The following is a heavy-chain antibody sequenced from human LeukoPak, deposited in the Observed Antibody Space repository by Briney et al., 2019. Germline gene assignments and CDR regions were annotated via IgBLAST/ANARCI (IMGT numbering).Heavy chain of an antibody. V-gene: IGHV3-53*01. Sequence: GGSLRLSCAASGLTDRRSYMSWVRQAPGKGLEWVSIIYNDGSTYYADSMKGRFTLSRDNSKNTLYLQVNSLRAEDTAMYYCARNILFAVDIWGQGTMVTVSS. CDR1: GLTDRRSY. CDR2: IYNDGST. CDR3: ARNILFAVDI. D-gene: IGHD2/OR15-2a*01. J-gene: IGHJ3*02.